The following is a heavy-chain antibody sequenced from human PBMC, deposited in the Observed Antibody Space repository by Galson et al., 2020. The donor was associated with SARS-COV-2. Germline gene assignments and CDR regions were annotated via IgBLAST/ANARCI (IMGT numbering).Heavy chain of an antibody. J-gene: IGHJ6*03. CDR1: GFTFSSYS. Sequence: GGSLRLSCAASGFTFSSYSMDWVRQAPGKGLEWVSSISSSSSYIYYADSVKGRFTISRDNAKNSLYLQMNSLRAEDTAVYYCARDGGDEQWLVLGAYYYYMDVWGKGTTVTVSS. CDR2: ISSSSSYI. CDR3: ARDGGDEQWLVLGAYYYYMDV. V-gene: IGHV3-21*01. D-gene: IGHD6-19*01.